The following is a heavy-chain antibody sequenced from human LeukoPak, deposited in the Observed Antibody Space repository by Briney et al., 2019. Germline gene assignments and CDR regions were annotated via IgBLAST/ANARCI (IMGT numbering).Heavy chain of an antibody. J-gene: IGHJ4*02. CDR1: GLIFTKFG. CDR2: IWYDGTNK. D-gene: IGHD1-20*01. CDR3: AKDNWNDGRDY. V-gene: IGHV3-33*06. Sequence: PGGSLRLSCAASGLIFTKFGMHWVRQAPGKGLEWVAVIWYDGTNKYYSDSVKGRFTISRDNSKNTLYLEMNSLRAEDTAVYYCAKDNWNDGRDYWGQGTLVTVSS.